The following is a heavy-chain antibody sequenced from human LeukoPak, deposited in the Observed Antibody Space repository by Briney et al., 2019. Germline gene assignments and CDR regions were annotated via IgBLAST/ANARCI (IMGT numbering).Heavy chain of an antibody. V-gene: IGHV1-8*01. CDR3: ATSAPAEIAVATT. J-gene: IGHJ4*02. Sequence: ASVKVSCKASGYSFTGYDINWVRQATGQGLEWMGWMNPTNGDTGYAQKFQGRLTMTRSTSIKTAYMDLSSLTSEDTAIYYCATSAPAEIAVATTWGQGTLGTVSS. D-gene: IGHD6-19*01. CDR2: MNPTNGDT. CDR1: GYSFTGYD.